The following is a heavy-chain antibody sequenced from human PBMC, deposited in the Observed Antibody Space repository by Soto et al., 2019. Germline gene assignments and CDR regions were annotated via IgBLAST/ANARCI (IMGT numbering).Heavy chain of an antibody. D-gene: IGHD1-26*01. CDR3: ATVWEYNWFDP. CDR1: GYTNTELS. CDR2: FDPEDGET. J-gene: IGHJ5*02. V-gene: IGHV1-24*01. Sequence: ASVKVSCKVAGYTNTELSMHWVRQAPGKGLEWMGGFDPEDGETIYAQKFQGRVTMTEDTSTDTAYMELSSLRSEDTAVYYCATVWEYNWFDPWGQGTLVTVSS.